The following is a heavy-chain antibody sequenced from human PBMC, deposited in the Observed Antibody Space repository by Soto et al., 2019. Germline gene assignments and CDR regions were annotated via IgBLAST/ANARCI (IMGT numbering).Heavy chain of an antibody. D-gene: IGHD3-9*01. J-gene: IGHJ4*02. CDR3: ARDQESYGILTCSSWYSDY. CDR1: GYTFTSYG. CDR2: ISAYNGNT. V-gene: IGHV1-18*01. Sequence: QVQLVQSGAEVKKPGASVKVSCKASGYTFTSYGISWVRQAPGQGLEWMGWISAYNGNTNYAQKLQGRVTMTTDTSTSTAYMELRSLRSDDTAVYYCARDQESYGILTCSSWYSDYWGQGTLVTVSS.